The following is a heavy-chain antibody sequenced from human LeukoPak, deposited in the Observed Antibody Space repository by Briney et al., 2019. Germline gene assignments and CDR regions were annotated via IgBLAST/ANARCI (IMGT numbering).Heavy chain of an antibody. J-gene: IGHJ4*02. V-gene: IGHV4-39*01. CDR3: ARHVDISSGRLSPPQDY. Sequence: SETLSLTCTVSGGSISSSSYYWGWIRQPPGKGLEWIGSIYYSGSTYYNPSLKSRVTISVDTSKNQFSLKLSSVTAADTAVYYCARHVDISSGRLSPPQDYWGQGTLVTVSS. CDR2: IYYSGST. CDR1: GGSISSSSYY. D-gene: IGHD6-19*01.